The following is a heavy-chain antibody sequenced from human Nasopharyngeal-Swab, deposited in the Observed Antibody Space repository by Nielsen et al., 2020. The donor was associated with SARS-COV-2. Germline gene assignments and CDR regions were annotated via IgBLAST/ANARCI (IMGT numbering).Heavy chain of an antibody. D-gene: IGHD4-17*01. CDR2: IRSKGNRYAT. CDR3: ARDLHGDYALDY. J-gene: IGHJ4*02. Sequence: GESLKISCAASGFIFSDSAIHWVRQASGKGLEWVGRIRSKGNRYATEYAASVEGRFTISRDDSKNTAYLQMNSLRAEDTAVYYCARDLHGDYALDYWGQGTLVTVSS. CDR1: GFIFSDSA. V-gene: IGHV3-73*01.